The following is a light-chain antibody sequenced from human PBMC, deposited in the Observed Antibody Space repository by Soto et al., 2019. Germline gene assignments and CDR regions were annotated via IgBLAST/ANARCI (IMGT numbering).Light chain of an antibody. V-gene: IGKV3-20*01. CDR2: GAS. J-gene: IGKJ1*01. CDR3: QQYGSSPWT. Sequence: EIVFTHSAAALSLSPGERATLSCRASQSVSSYLAWYQQKPGQAPRLLIYGASSRATGIPDRFSGSGSGTDFTLTISRLEPEDFAVYYCQQYGSSPWTFGQGTKVDIK. CDR1: QSVSSY.